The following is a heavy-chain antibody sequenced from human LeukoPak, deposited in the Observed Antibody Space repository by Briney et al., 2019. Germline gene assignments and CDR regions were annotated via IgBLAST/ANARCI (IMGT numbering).Heavy chain of an antibody. CDR3: ARVRCSSNSCFPDY. Sequence: GGSLRLSCAASGFTFSTYWMSWVRQAPGKGLEWVANIKQDGSDKYYVDSVKGRFTISRDNARNSLFLQMNSLRAEDTAVYYCARVRCSSNSCFPDYWGQGTLVTVSS. J-gene: IGHJ4*02. D-gene: IGHD2-2*01. V-gene: IGHV3-7*01. CDR1: GFTFSTYW. CDR2: IKQDGSDK.